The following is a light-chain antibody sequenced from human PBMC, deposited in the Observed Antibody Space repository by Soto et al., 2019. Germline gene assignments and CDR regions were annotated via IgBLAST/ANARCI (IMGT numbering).Light chain of an antibody. V-gene: IGKV4-1*01. Sequence: DIVMTQSRDSLAVSLGERATINCQSSQSVLYSSNNKNFLAWYQHKPGQPTKLLTYWASIRESGVTDRFSGSGSVTDFTLNISSLQAEDVAVYYCQQYYTAPWTFGQGNKVEIK. J-gene: IGKJ1*01. CDR1: QSVLYSSNNKNF. CDR2: WAS. CDR3: QQYYTAPWT.